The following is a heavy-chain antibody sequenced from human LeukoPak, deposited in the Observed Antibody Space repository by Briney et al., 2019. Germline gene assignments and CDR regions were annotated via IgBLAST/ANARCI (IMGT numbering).Heavy chain of an antibody. CDR3: ARSYYRYFDY. J-gene: IGHJ4*02. D-gene: IGHD1-26*01. CDR1: GGSISSGGYY. V-gene: IGHV4-30-2*01. CDR2: IYHSGST. Sequence: SETLSLTCTVSGGSISSGGYYWSWIRQPPGKGLEWIGYIYHSGSTYYNPSLKSRVTISVDRSKNQFSLKLSSVTAADTAVYYCARSYYRYFDYWGQGTLVTVSS.